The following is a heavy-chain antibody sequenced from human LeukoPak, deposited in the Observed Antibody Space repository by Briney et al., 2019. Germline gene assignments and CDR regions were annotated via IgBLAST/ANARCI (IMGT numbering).Heavy chain of an antibody. CDR1: GGFISSSNYY. J-gene: IGHJ4*02. D-gene: IGHD5-12*01. CDR2: ILYSGTT. V-gene: IGHV4-39*01. Sequence: SETLSLTCTVSGGFISSSNYYWAWIRQPPGKGLEWIGSILYSGTTFYNPSLKSRVTISVDRSRNQFSLKLTSVTAADTAVYYCARRVIVATLDYWGQGTLVTVSS. CDR3: ARRVIVATLDY.